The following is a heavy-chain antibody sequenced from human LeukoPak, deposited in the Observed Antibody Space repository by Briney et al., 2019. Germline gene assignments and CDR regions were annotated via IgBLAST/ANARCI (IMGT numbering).Heavy chain of an antibody. V-gene: IGHV3-30*02. J-gene: IGHJ6*03. CDR2: IRSDESNK. D-gene: IGHD6-19*01. CDR3: AKDARIAVAGTPYYYYYYMDV. Sequence: GGSLRLSCAASGFTFSSYGMHWVRQAPGKGLEWVTFIRSDESNKYYADSVKGRFTISRDNSKNMLYLQMNSLRAEDTAVYYCAKDARIAVAGTPYYYYYYMDVWGKGTTVTVSS. CDR1: GFTFSSYG.